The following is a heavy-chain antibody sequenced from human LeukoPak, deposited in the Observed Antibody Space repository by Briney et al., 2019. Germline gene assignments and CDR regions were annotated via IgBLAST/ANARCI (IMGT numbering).Heavy chain of an antibody. CDR2: ISGSGGST. J-gene: IGHJ4*02. CDR3: AKAPPYYYDSSGYYLFDY. D-gene: IGHD3-22*01. V-gene: IGHV3-23*01. Sequence: GGSLRLSCAASGFTFSSYAMSWVRQAPGKGLEWVSAISGSGGSTYYADSVKGRFTISRDNSKNTLYLQMSSLRAEDTAVYYCAKAPPYYYDSSGYYLFDYWGQGTLVTVSS. CDR1: GFTFSSYA.